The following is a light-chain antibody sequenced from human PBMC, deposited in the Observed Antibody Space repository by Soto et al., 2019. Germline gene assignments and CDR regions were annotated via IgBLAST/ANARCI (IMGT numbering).Light chain of an antibody. CDR1: SGHSSYA. V-gene: IGLV4-69*01. CDR2: LNSDGSH. J-gene: IGLJ2*01. Sequence: QLVLTQSPSASASLGASVKLTCTLSSGHSSYAIAWHQQQPEKGPRYLMKLNSDGSHSKGDGIPERFSGSSSGAERYLTISSLQSEDEADYYCQTWGTGIVVFGGGTKLNVL. CDR3: QTWGTGIVV.